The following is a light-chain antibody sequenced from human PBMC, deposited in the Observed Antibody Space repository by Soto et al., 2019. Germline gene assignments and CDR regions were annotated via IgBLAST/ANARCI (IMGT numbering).Light chain of an antibody. CDR3: HQTDSIPET. Sequence: DIQMTQSPSSLSASVGDRVTITCRASQSISSLLNWYQQKPGKAPKLLIYAASSLHSGVPSRFSGSGSGTDFTLTISSLQPEDFATYYCHQTDSIPETFGQGTKVEIK. CDR2: AAS. V-gene: IGKV1-39*01. J-gene: IGKJ1*01. CDR1: QSISSL.